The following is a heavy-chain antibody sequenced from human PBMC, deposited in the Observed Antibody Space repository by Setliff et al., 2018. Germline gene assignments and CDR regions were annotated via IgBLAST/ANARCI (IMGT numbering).Heavy chain of an antibody. Sequence: PSETLSLTCTVSGGSISSSSYYWGWIRQPPGKGLEWIGSIYYSGSTYYNPSLKSRVTISVDTSKNQFSLKLSSVTAADTAVYYCARRGRGSSWFDTLFDYWGQGTLVTV. D-gene: IGHD6-13*01. CDR2: IYYSGST. CDR1: GGSISSSSYY. V-gene: IGHV4-39*01. CDR3: ARRGRGSSWFDTLFDY. J-gene: IGHJ4*02.